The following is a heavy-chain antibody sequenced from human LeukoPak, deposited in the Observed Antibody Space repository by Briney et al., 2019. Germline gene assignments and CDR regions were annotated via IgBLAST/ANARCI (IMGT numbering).Heavy chain of an antibody. D-gene: IGHD3-16*01. CDR1: GFTFRVYW. J-gene: IGHJ4*02. CDR3: ARGGFGCFDY. CDR2: INSDGRTA. V-gene: IGHV3-74*01. Sequence: GRSLRLSCAASGFTFRVYWLHWVRKAPGKGLVWVSHINSDGRTATYADSVKGRLAISRDNAKNTVYLQMNSLRAEDTAVYFCARGGFGCFDYWGQGALVTVSS.